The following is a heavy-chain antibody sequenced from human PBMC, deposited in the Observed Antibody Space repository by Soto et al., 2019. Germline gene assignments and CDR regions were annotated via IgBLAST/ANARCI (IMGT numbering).Heavy chain of an antibody. Sequence: SVKVSCKASGGTFSNFGVNWVRQAPGQGLEWMGCIIPIFGAANYAQKFQGRVTITADESTRAAYMEMSSLRSEDTDVYYCAREYCVGTSCYSTFYGMDVWGQGTMVTVSS. CDR1: GGTFSNFG. J-gene: IGHJ6*02. D-gene: IGHD2-2*01. V-gene: IGHV1-69*13. CDR2: IIPIFGAA. CDR3: AREYCVGTSCYSTFYGMDV.